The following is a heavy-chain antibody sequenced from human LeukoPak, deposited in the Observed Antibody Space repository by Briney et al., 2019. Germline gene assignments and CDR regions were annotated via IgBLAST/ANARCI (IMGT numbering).Heavy chain of an antibody. D-gene: IGHD2-8*01. CDR1: GGSISSYY. CDR2: IYYSGST. CDR3: ARDGVDEAHFDL. V-gene: IGHV4-59*01. Sequence: SETLSLTCTVSGGSISSYYWSWIRRPPGKGLEWIGYIYYSGSTNYNPSLKSRVTISVDTSKNQFSLKLSSVTAADTAVYYCARDGVDEAHFDLWGRGTLVTVSS. J-gene: IGHJ2*01.